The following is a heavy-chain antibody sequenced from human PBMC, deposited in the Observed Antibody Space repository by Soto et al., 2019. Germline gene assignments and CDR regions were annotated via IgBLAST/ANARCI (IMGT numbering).Heavy chain of an antibody. J-gene: IGHJ4*02. CDR3: ATDEGRY. V-gene: IGHV3-66*01. CDR1: GITVSSTY. CDR2: MFSGGNT. Sequence: DVQLVESGGGLVQPGGSLRLSCAASGITVSSTYMSWVRQAPGKGLEWVSVMFSGGNTYYADSVKGRFTFSRDNSKNTLHLQMNNLRAEDTSLYYCATDEGRYWGQGTLVTVSS.